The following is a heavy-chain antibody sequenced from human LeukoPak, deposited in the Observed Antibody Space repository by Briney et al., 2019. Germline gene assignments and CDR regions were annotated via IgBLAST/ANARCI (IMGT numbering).Heavy chain of an antibody. V-gene: IGHV3-69-1*01. CDR2: VSNNNAI. J-gene: IGHJ4*02. CDR3: ARRAGAYSHPYDY. D-gene: IGHD4/OR15-4a*01. Sequence: GGSLRLSCGASGFTFSSYSMNWVRHSPGKGLEWISSVSNNNAIFYADSVKGRFTISRDNSKNTLYLQMNSLRAEDTAVYYCARRAGAYSHPYDYWGQGTLVTVSS. CDR1: GFTFSSYS.